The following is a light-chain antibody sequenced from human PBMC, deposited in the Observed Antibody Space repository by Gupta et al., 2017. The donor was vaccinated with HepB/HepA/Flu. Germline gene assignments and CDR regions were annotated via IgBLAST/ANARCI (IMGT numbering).Light chain of an antibody. CDR1: SSDVGSYNL. J-gene: IGLJ2*01. Sequence: QPALTQPASVSGSPGQASTISCTGTSSDVGSYNLVSWYQNHPGKAPKLMIYEVSKRPSGVSNRFSGSKSGNTASLTISGLQAEDEADYYCCSYAGSSTYVVFGGGTKLTVL. CDR3: CSYAGSSTYVV. CDR2: EVS. V-gene: IGLV2-23*02.